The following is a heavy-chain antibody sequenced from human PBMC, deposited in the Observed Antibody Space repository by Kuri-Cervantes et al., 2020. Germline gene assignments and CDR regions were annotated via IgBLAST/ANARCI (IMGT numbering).Heavy chain of an antibody. CDR1: GYTFTGYY. Sequence: ASVKVSCKASGYTFTGYYMHWVRQAPGQGLEWMGWINPNSGGTNYAQKFQGWVTMTRDTSISTAYMELSRLRSDDTAVYYCARAQGGIFFPYYGMDVWGQGILVTVSS. D-gene: IGHD3-9*01. V-gene: IGHV1-2*04. CDR3: ARAQGGIFFPYYGMDV. J-gene: IGHJ6*02. CDR2: INPNSGGT.